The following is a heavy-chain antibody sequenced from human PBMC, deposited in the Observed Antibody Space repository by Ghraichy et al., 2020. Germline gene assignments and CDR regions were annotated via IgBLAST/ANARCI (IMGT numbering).Heavy chain of an antibody. J-gene: IGHJ4*02. D-gene: IGHD3-3*01. Sequence: GALRLSCAASGFTFSSYEMNWVRHAPGKGLEWVSYISSSGSTIYYADSVKGRFTISRDNAKNSLYLQMNSLRAEDTAVYYCARDWGTGGVVRTYYDFWSGYYSAYYFDYWGQGTLVTVSS. CDR1: GFTFSSYE. CDR2: ISSSGSTI. CDR3: ARDWGTGGVVRTYYDFWSGYYSAYYFDY. V-gene: IGHV3-48*03.